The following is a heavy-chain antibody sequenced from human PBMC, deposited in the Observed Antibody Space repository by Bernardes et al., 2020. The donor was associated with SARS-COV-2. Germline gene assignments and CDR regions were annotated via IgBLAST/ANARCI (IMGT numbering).Heavy chain of an antibody. D-gene: IGHD2-21*02. Sequence: SGPTLVKPTETLTLTCTVSGFSLSNARMGVSWIRQPPGKALEWLAHIFSNDEKSYSTSLKSRLTISKDTSKSQVVLTMTNMDPVDTATYYCARIHPPWLCRGDCTNNFDYWGQGTLVTVSS. V-gene: IGHV2-26*01. J-gene: IGHJ4*02. CDR3: ARIHPPWLCRGDCTNNFDY. CDR1: GFSLSNARMG. CDR2: IFSNDEK.